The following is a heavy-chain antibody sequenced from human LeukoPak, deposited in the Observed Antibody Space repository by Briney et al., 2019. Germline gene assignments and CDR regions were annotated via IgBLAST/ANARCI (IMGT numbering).Heavy chain of an antibody. CDR1: GYTFTSYY. D-gene: IGHD2-2*01. CDR3: AREGPIYCSSTSCYEAGRWYFDL. CDR2: INPSGGST. J-gene: IGHJ2*01. V-gene: IGHV1-46*01. Sequence: ASVKVSCKASGYTFTSYYMHWVRQAPGQGLEWMGIINPSGGSTSYAQKFQGRVTMTRDTSTSTVYMELSSLRSEDTAVYYCAREGPIYCSSTSCYEAGRWYFDLWGRGTLVTVSS.